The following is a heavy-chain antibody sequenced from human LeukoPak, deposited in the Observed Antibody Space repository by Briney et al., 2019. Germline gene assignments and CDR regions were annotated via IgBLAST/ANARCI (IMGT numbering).Heavy chain of an antibody. CDR1: RFTFSNYW. CDR2: IKQDGSED. CDR3: ARGASY. V-gene: IGHV3-7*04. J-gene: IGHJ4*02. Sequence: GGSLRLSCAAFRFTFSNYWMSWVRQAPGKGLEWVANIKQDGSEDYYVDSVKGRFTVSRDNAKNLLYLQMNSLRAEDTALYYCARGASYWGQGTLVTVSS.